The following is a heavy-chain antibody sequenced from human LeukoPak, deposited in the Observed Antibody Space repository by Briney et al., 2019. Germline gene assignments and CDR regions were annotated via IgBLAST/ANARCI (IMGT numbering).Heavy chain of an antibody. CDR2: IGTSGDT. CDR1: GFVFSRYD. D-gene: IGHD3-22*01. Sequence: GGSLRLSCAASGFVFSRYDMHWVRQVPGKGLEWVSAIGTSGDTYYPDSVKGRFTISRENAKNSLYLQMNSLRAEDTAVYYCAREVSDYYDSSGYYPGDFDYWGQGILVIVSS. CDR3: AREVSDYYDSSGYYPGDFDY. V-gene: IGHV3-13*01. J-gene: IGHJ4*02.